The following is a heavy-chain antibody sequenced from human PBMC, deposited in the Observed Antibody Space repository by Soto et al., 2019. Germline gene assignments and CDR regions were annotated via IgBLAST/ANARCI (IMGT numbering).Heavy chain of an antibody. V-gene: IGHV4-4*07. Sequence: QVQLQESGPGLVKPSETVSLICTVSGDSISGYYWSWIRQPAGKGLEWIGRIYSSGNANYNPSLKSRVSMSVDMSKNQFFLKVTSVTAADTAMYYCARGDVFDLWGQGTKVTVSS. J-gene: IGHJ3*01. CDR3: ARGDVFDL. CDR1: GDSISGYY. CDR2: IYSSGNA.